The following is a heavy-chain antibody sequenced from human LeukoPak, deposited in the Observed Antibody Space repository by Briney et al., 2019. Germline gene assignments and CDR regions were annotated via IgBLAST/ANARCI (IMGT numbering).Heavy chain of an antibody. J-gene: IGHJ6*03. Sequence: ASVKVSSKPSVYTFTTYAMNSVRPAPGQGLERMCWINPNSGGTNYAQKVQGRVTMTRDTSISTAYMELSRLRSDDTAVYYCASSGRDGYNFDYYYYMDVWGKGTTVTISS. CDR1: VYTFTTYA. D-gene: IGHD5-24*01. CDR2: INPNSGGT. V-gene: IGHV1-2*02. CDR3: ASSGRDGYNFDYYYYMDV.